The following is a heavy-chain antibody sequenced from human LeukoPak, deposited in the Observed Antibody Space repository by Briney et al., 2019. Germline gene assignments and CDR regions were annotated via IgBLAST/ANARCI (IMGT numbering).Heavy chain of an antibody. CDR3: AHRGSSVILYLPQNYFDP. CDR1: GFSLSTNGVG. V-gene: IGHV2-5*02. D-gene: IGHD2-2*01. J-gene: IGHJ5*02. CDR2: IYWDDDK. Sequence: SGPTLVNPTQTLTLTCTFSGFSLSTNGVGVGWIRQPPGKAPEWLALIYWDDDKRYSPSLKTRLTITKDTSKNQVVLTMTNMDPVDTATYYCAHRGSSVILYLPQNYFDPWGQGTLVSVSS.